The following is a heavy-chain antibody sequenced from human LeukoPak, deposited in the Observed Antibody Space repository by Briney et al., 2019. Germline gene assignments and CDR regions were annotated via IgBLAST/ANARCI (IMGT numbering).Heavy chain of an antibody. CDR2: IRYDGKKT. D-gene: IGHD6-19*01. Sequence: GGSLRLSCVGSTFTFSDYGMHWVRQAPGKGLEWVAFIRYDGKKTYYADSAKGRFTISRDNSKNTLYLEMNSLRAEDTAVFYCARDGAGKGALDIWGQGTMVTVSS. V-gene: IGHV3-30*02. CDR3: ARDGAGKGALDI. CDR1: TFTFSDYG. J-gene: IGHJ3*02.